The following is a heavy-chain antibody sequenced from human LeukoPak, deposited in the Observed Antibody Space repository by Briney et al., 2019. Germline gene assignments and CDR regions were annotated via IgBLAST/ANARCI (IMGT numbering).Heavy chain of an antibody. V-gene: IGHV3-48*03. Sequence: PGGSLRLSCAVSGFSFSTYEMNWVRQAPGEGLEWVSYISSSGSPIYYADSVKGRFNISRDNAKNSLYLQMNSLRAEDTAVYYCARLGWSAAPGAWGQGTLVTVSS. J-gene: IGHJ5*02. CDR2: ISSSGSPI. CDR1: GFSFSTYE. CDR3: ARLGWSAAPGA. D-gene: IGHD3-3*01.